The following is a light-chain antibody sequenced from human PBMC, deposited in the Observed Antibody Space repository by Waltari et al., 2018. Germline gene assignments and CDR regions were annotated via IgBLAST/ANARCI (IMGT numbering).Light chain of an antibody. V-gene: IGKV3-11*01. CDR3: QWRSHWPPLA. Sequence: EIVLTQSPATLSLSPGERATLSCWASQSVRSNLPWSRHGPGQAPRFLTDDASNTATGIPGRFRGSGAETDFTLTTSRLEPEDFAVYYWQWRSHWPPLAFGGGTKVE. CDR2: DAS. J-gene: IGKJ4*01. CDR1: QSVRSN.